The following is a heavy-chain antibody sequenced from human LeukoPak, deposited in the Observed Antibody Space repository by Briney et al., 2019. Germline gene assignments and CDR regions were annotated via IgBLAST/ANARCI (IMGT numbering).Heavy chain of an antibody. D-gene: IGHD6-13*01. V-gene: IGHV4-59*11. J-gene: IGHJ6*03. Sequence: PSETLSLTCTVSGGSISSHYWSWIRQPPGKGLEWIGYIYYSGSTNYNPSLKSRVTISVDTSKNQFSLKLSSVTAADTAVHYCARDRIAAAGQYYYYYMDVWGKGTTVTVSS. CDR2: IYYSGST. CDR3: ARDRIAAAGQYYYYYMDV. CDR1: GGSISSHY.